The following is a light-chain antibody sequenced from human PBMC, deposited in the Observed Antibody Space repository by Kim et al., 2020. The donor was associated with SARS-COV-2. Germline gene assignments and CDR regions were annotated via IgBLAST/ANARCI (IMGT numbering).Light chain of an antibody. V-gene: IGLV3-21*04. CDR1: NIGSKS. CDR2: YDS. Sequence: SYELTQPPSVSVAPGKTARITRGGNNIGSKSVHWYQQKPGQAPVLVIYYDSDRPSGIPERFSGSNSGNTATLTISRVEAGDEADYYCQVWDSSSDRVVFGGGTQLNVL. J-gene: IGLJ2*01. CDR3: QVWDSSSDRVV.